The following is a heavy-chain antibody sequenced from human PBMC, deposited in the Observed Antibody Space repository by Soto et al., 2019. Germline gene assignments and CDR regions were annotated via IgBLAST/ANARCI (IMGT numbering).Heavy chain of an antibody. J-gene: IGHJ4*02. CDR1: GGSISSGGYY. V-gene: IGHV4-31*03. Sequence: PSETLSLTCTVSGGSISSGGYYWSWIRQHPGKGLEWIGYIYYSGSTYYNPSLKSRVTISVDTSKNQFSLKLSSVTAADTAVYYCASLRIVVVPAASSYYFDYWGQGTRVTVSS. D-gene: IGHD2-2*01. CDR2: IYYSGST. CDR3: ASLRIVVVPAASSYYFDY.